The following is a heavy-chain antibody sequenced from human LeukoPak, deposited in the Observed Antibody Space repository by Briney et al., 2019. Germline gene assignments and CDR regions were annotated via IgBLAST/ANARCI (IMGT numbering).Heavy chain of an antibody. V-gene: IGHV4-39*01. D-gene: IGHD6-19*01. CDR1: GGSIINNYYY. CDR3: ARWFPSGWVAFDV. Sequence: SETLSLTCTVSGGSIINNYYYWAWVRQPPGKGLEWIATMFYSGSTYYNPSLRSRVTISVDTSKNQFSLKVTSLTAADTAVYYCARWFPSGWVAFDVWGQGTMVTVSS. CDR2: MFYSGST. J-gene: IGHJ3*01.